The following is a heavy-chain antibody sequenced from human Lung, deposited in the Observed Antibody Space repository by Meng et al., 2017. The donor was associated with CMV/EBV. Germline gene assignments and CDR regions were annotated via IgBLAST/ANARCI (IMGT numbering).Heavy chain of an antibody. V-gene: IGHV3-53*01. Sequence: GAASGFIVRNTYMNWVRRAPGKGLEWVSIIYIGDTTYYTDSVKGRFTISRDTSKNTLYLQMNSLRVEDTAVYYCARGLAADGIFDSWGQGTLVTVSS. J-gene: IGHJ4*02. D-gene: IGHD6-13*01. CDR1: GFIVRNTY. CDR3: ARGLAADGIFDS. CDR2: IYIGDTT.